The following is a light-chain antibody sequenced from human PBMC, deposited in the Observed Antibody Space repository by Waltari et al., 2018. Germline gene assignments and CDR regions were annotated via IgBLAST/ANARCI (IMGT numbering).Light chain of an antibody. Sequence: SYELTQPPSVSVSPGQTASITCSGDKLGDKYACWYQQKPGQSPVLVIYQDNKRPSGIPERFSGSNSGNTATLTISGTQAMDEADYYCQAAWDSIHVVFGGGTKLTVL. CDR1: KLGDKY. CDR2: QDN. J-gene: IGLJ2*01. CDR3: QAAWDSIHVV. V-gene: IGLV3-1*01.